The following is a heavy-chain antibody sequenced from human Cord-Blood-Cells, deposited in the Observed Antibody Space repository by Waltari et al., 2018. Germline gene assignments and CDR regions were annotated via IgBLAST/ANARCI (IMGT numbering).Heavy chain of an antibody. CDR3: AKDKAFDI. V-gene: IGHV3-30*18. CDR1: GFTFISDG. J-gene: IGHJ3*02. CDR2: ISYDGSNK. Sequence: QVQLVESGGGVVQPGRCLGLSCSASGFTFISDGMHWVRQAPGKGLEWVAVISYDGSNKYYADSVKGRFTISRDNSKNTLYLQMNSLRAEDTAVYYCAKDKAFDIWGQGTMVTVSS.